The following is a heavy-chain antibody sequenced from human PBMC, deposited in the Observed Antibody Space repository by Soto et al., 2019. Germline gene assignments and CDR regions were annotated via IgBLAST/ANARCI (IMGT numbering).Heavy chain of an antibody. V-gene: IGHV4-39*01. CDR3: ARRGGATIMDY. CDR1: GGSISSSSYY. Sequence: TSETLSLTCTVSGGSISSSSYYWDWIRQPPGKGLEWIGSIYYSGSTYYNPSLKSRVTISVDTSKNQFSLKLSSVTTADTAVYYCARRGGATIMDYWGQGTLVTVSS. D-gene: IGHD5-12*01. J-gene: IGHJ4*02. CDR2: IYYSGST.